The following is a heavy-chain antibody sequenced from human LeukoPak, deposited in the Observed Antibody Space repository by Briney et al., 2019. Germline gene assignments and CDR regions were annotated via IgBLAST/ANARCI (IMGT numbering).Heavy chain of an antibody. Sequence: ASVKVSCKASGYTFTIYAMNWVRQAPGQGLELMGWINTNTGNPTYSQGFTGGFFFFLDTSVSTACLQISSLKAEDTAVYYCARAKYSGTYGGFDYWGQGTLVTVSS. CDR3: ARAKYSGTYGGFDY. D-gene: IGHD1-26*01. CDR2: INTNTGNP. J-gene: IGHJ4*02. CDR1: GYTFTIYA. V-gene: IGHV7-4-1*02.